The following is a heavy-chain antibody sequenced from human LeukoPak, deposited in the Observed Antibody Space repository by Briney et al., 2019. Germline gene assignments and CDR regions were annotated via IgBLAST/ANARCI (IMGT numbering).Heavy chain of an antibody. CDR3: AKVLVGGWKEQQLLAFDY. Sequence: SGGSLRLSCAASGFTFSSYEMTWVRQAPGKGLEWVSYISSSGSTIYYADTVKGRFTISRDNSKNTLYLQMNSPRAEDTAVYYCAKVLVGGWKEQQLLAFDYWGQGTLVTVSS. D-gene: IGHD6-13*01. CDR1: GFTFSSYE. J-gene: IGHJ4*02. V-gene: IGHV3-48*03. CDR2: ISSSGSTI.